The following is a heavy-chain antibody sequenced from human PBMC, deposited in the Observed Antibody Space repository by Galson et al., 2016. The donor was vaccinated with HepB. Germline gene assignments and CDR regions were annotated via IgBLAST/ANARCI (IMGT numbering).Heavy chain of an antibody. J-gene: IGHJ6*02. D-gene: IGHD1-26*01. Sequence: SETLSLTCTVSGGSVSSRRYYWSWIRQSPGKELEWIGYIYYSGRTKYNPSPKSRVSISLDPSKNQVSLNLSSVTAADTAVYYCASDGGVQWDLPVVGFPNGMDVWGQGTTITVSS. CDR2: IYYSGRT. V-gene: IGHV4-61*01. CDR3: ASDGGVQWDLPVVGFPNGMDV. CDR1: GGSVSSRRYY.